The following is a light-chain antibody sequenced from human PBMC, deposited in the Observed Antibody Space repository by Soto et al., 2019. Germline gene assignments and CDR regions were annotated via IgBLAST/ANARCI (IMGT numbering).Light chain of an antibody. CDR2: DAS. CDR1: QSVSSY. J-gene: IGKJ4*01. V-gene: IGKV3-11*01. Sequence: EIVLTQAPATLSLSPGERATLSCRPSQSVSSYLAWYQQKPGQAPRLLIYDASNRATGIPARFSGSGSGTDFTLTISSLEPEDFAVYYCQQRSNWPGLTFGGGTKVEIK. CDR3: QQRSNWPGLT.